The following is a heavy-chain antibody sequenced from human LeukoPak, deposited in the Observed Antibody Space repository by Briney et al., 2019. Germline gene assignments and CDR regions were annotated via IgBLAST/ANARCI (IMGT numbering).Heavy chain of an antibody. D-gene: IGHD1/OR15-1a*01. Sequence: SETLSLTCSVSGASVNSYYWNWIRQSPGKGLEWIGFISHIGSTNYDPSLRNRVTIPLDTSKNQVFLNLNSVTAADTAVYYCAGDRNNLGDVNWFDPWGQGTLVTVSS. J-gene: IGHJ5*02. CDR3: AGDRNNLGDVNWFDP. CDR1: GASVNSYY. V-gene: IGHV4-59*02. CDR2: ISHIGST.